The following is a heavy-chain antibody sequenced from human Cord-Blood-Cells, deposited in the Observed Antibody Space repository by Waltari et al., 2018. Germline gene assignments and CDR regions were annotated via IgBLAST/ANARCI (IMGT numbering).Heavy chain of an antibody. CDR3: ARGGPLGIFGVVIMHYYYYGMDV. V-gene: IGHV4-34*01. J-gene: IGHJ6*02. CDR2: INHSGST. CDR1: GGSFSGYY. Sequence: GAGLLKPSETLSLTCAVYGGSFSGYYWSWIRQPPGKGLEWIGEINHSGSTNYNPSLKSRVTISVDTSKNQFSLKLSSVTAADTAVYYCARGGPLGIFGVVIMHYYYYGMDVWGQGTTVTVSS. D-gene: IGHD3-3*01.